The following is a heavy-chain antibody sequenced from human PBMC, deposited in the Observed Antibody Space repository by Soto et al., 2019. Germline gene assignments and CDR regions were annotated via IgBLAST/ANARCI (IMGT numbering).Heavy chain of an antibody. CDR1: GYRFTTDW. D-gene: IGHD6-19*01. Sequence: PGESLKISCKASGYRFTTDWIAWVRQMPGKGLEWMGGIYPDDSDIRYSPSFRGQVTISADKSINTAFLHWGSLKASDTAMYYCALLRYSSAVLKIGGAFDIWGRGTMVTVS. V-gene: IGHV5-51*01. CDR3: ALLRYSSAVLKIGGAFDI. J-gene: IGHJ3*02. CDR2: IYPDDSDI.